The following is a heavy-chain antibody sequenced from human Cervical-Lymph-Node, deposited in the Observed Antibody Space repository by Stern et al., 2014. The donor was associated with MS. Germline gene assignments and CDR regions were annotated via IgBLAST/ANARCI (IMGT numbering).Heavy chain of an antibody. CDR3: ARRGMDV. CDR2: IYPDDSDT. V-gene: IGHV5-51*01. Sequence: VQLGQSGAEVKKPGESLTISCKGFGYSFNIYWIAWVRQRPGKGLEWMGIIYPDDSDTGYSPSCQGQVTFSVDKSISTAYLQWSSLKPSDTATYFCARRGMDVWGQGTSVTVSS. CDR1: GYSFNIYW. J-gene: IGHJ6*02.